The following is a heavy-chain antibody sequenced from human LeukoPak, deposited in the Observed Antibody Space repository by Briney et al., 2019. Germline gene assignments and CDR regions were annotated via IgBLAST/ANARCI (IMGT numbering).Heavy chain of an antibody. V-gene: IGHV4-59*12. Sequence: SETLSLTCTVSGGSISSYYWTWIRQPPGKGLEWIGYIYYSGSTNYNPSLKSQVTISVDTSKNQFSLKLSSVTAADTAVYYCARVPHWNYQKAFDYWGQGTLVTVSS. J-gene: IGHJ4*02. CDR3: ARVPHWNYQKAFDY. CDR2: IYYSGST. D-gene: IGHD1-7*01. CDR1: GGSISSYY.